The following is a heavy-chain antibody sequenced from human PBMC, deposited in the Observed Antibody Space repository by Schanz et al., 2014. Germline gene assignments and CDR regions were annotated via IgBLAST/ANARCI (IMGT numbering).Heavy chain of an antibody. CDR1: TFTFSSDW. CDR3: AKDAENTAMITYYFDY. CDR2: VSRSTPDI. D-gene: IGHD5-18*01. Sequence: EVQLAESGGGLVQPGGSLRLSCAASTFTFSSDWMSWVRQAPGKGPEWVSYVSRSTPDIYYADSVKGRFTMSRDNAKNSVCLQINSLRDEDTAVYYCAKDAENTAMITYYFDYWGQGTLVTVSS. J-gene: IGHJ4*02. V-gene: IGHV3-48*02.